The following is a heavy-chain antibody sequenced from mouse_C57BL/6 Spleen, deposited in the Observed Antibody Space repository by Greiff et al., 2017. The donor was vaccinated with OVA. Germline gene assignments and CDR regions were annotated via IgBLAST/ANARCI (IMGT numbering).Heavy chain of an antibody. V-gene: IGHV1-85*01. CDR1: GYTFTSYD. CDR3: ARSYYYGSSYYAMDY. J-gene: IGHJ4*01. Sequence: VQLQQSGPELVKPGASVKLSCKASGYTFTSYDINWVKQRPGQGLEWIGWIYPRDGSTKYNEKFKGKATLTVDTSSSTAYMEIHSLTSEDSAVYVCARSYYYGSSYYAMDYWGQGTSVTVSS. D-gene: IGHD1-1*01. CDR2: IYPRDGST.